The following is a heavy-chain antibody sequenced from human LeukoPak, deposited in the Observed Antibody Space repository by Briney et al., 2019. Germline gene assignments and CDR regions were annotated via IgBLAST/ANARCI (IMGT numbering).Heavy chain of an antibody. CDR1: GFTLSSYA. D-gene: IGHD3-10*01. Sequence: PGRSLRLSCAASGFTLSSYAMHWVRQGPGKGLEWVAIMSNDGSNEKYADSVRGRFTISRDNSKNTLYVQMNSLRSEDTAVYYCARGTGSGSYIIDYWGQGILVTVSS. CDR3: ARGTGSGSYIIDY. V-gene: IGHV3-30*04. CDR2: MSNDGSNE. J-gene: IGHJ4*02.